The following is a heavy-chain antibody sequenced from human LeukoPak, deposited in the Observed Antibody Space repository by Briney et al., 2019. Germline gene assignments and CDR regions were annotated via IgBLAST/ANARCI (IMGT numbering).Heavy chain of an antibody. CDR2: IIPIFGTA. V-gene: IGHV1-69*13. J-gene: IGHJ6*03. CDR3: ARLDCSSTSCSYYYYMDV. CDR1: GGTFSSYD. Sequence: SVKVSCKASGGTFSSYDISWVRQAPGQGLEWMGGIIPIFGTANYAQKFQGRVTITADESTSTAYMELSSLRSEDTAVYYCARLDCSSTSCSYYYYMDVWGKGTTVTVSS. D-gene: IGHD2-2*01.